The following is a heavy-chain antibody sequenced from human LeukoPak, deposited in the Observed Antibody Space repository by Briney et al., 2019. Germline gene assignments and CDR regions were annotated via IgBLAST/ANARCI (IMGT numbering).Heavy chain of an antibody. Sequence: PSETLSLTCTVSGGSINSSDHYWAWIRQPPGKGLEWIGSKYYSGDTYYSPSLKSRVTISVDTSKNQFSLKLSSVTAADTAVYYCARRDFWSGYPGAFDIWGQGTMVTVSS. J-gene: IGHJ3*02. CDR3: ARRDFWSGYPGAFDI. CDR1: GGSINSSDHY. D-gene: IGHD3-3*01. V-gene: IGHV4-39*01. CDR2: KYYSGDT.